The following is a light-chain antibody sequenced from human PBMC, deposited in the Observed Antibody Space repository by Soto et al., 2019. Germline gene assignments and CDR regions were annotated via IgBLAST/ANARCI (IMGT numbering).Light chain of an antibody. CDR2: DAS. CDR1: QSISSW. Sequence: DIQMTQSPSTLSASVGDRVTITCRASQSISSWLAWYQQKPGKAPKLLIYDASSLESGVPSRFSGSGSGTEFTLTISSLQPDDFAPYYCQQYNSYPTFGGGTKVEIK. J-gene: IGKJ4*01. CDR3: QQYNSYPT. V-gene: IGKV1-5*01.